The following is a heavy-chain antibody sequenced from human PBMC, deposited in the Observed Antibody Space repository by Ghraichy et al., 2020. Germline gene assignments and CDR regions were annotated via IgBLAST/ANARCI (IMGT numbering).Heavy chain of an antibody. CDR1: GGSISSADYY. J-gene: IGHJ4*02. CDR2: IYYTGSH. Sequence: SETLSLTCTVSGGSISSADYYWSWIRQHPGKGLEWIGYIYYTGSHYYNPSLQSRVTFSVDTSKSQFSLKLNSVTAADTAVYYCAREDLTGYFDYWGQGTLVIVSS. V-gene: IGHV4-31*03. CDR3: AREDLTGYFDY. D-gene: IGHD3-9*01.